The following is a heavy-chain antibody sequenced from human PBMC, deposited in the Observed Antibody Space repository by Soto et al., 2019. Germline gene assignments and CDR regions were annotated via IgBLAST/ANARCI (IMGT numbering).Heavy chain of an antibody. CDR1: GFTFSDYY. D-gene: IGHD6-13*01. CDR2: ISSSGSTI. J-gene: IGHJ3*02. V-gene: IGHV3-11*01. Sequence: GGSLRLSCAASGFTFSDYYMSWIRQAPGKGLEWVSYISSSGSTIYYADSVKGRFTISRDNAKNSLYLQMNSLRAEDTAVYYCARDGVAAAVYDAFDIWGQGTMVTVSS. CDR3: ARDGVAAAVYDAFDI.